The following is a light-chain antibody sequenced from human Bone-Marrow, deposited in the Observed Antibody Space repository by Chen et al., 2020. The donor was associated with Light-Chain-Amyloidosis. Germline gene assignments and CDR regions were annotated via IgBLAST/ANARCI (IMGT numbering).Light chain of an antibody. CDR3: QHYGSSLFT. Sequence: EIVLTQSPGTLSLSPGERATLPCRTSQSVSSTFLAWYQQKPGQAPRLLIYGASTRAPGIPDRFSGTGSATDFTLTISRVEPEDFAIYYCQHYGSSLFTFGPGTKVDIE. J-gene: IGKJ3*01. CDR2: GAS. CDR1: QSVSSTF. V-gene: IGKV3-20*01.